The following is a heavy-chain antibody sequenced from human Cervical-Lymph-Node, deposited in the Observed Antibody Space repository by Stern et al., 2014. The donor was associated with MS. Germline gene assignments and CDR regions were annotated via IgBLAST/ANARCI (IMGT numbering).Heavy chain of an antibody. CDR3: AQTMVTLPFDY. CDR2: VYWNDDK. D-gene: IGHD2-8*01. V-gene: IGHV2-5*01. CDR1: GFSLNTTGVG. Sequence: ESGPTLVRATQTLTLTCSLSGFSLNTTGVGVGWIRQPPGGALEWLAIVYWNDDKRYSPPLASRLTITKDTSQNQVVLTLANVAPVDTATYFCAQTMVTLPFDYWGQGSLVTVSS. J-gene: IGHJ4*02.